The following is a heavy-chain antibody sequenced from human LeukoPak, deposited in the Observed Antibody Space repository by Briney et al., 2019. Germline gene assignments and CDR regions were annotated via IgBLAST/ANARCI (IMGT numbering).Heavy chain of an antibody. CDR2: IRSKPYGGTT. V-gene: IGHV3-49*04. CDR3: TTGSATGTGSGY. Sequence: GGSRRPSCTASGFTFGDYVMSWVRQAPGKGREWVGFIRSKPYGGTTEYAASVKGRFIISRDDSKTIAYLQMNSLKSEDTAVYYCTTGSATGTGSGYWGQGTLITVSS. J-gene: IGHJ4*02. D-gene: IGHD6-13*01. CDR1: GFTFGDYV.